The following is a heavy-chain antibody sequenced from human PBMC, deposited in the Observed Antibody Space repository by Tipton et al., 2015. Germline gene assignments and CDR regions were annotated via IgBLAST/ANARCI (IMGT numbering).Heavy chain of an antibody. Sequence: QSGPEVKTPGSSVTVSCKASGGTFRSYTISWVRQAPGQGLEWMGAIIPISGTTNYAQNFQGRVTLTADKDTSTAYMELSGLRSEDTAVYYCTRDPYDGFDPWGQGTLVTVSS. V-gene: IGHV1-69*06. J-gene: IGHJ5*02. CDR1: GGTFRSYT. CDR3: TRDPYDGFDP. CDR2: IIPISGTT. D-gene: IGHD3-3*01.